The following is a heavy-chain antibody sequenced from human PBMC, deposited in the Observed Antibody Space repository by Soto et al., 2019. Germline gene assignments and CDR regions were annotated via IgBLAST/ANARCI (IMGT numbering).Heavy chain of an antibody. CDR3: ARDQGVAAAGITWFDP. J-gene: IGHJ5*02. CDR1: GASMNSYH. Sequence: QVQLQASGPGLVKPSETLSLTCTVSGASMNSYHWSWIRQPAGKGLEWIGHIHSSGSTNYNPSLKSRVTRSGDTSKNQFSLRLMSLTAADTAVYYCARDQGVAAAGITWFDPWGQGALVTVSS. V-gene: IGHV4-4*07. D-gene: IGHD6-13*01. CDR2: IHSSGST.